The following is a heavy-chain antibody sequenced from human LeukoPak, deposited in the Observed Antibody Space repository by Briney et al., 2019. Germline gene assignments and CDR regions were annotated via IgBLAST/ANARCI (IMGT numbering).Heavy chain of an antibody. D-gene: IGHD1-26*01. V-gene: IGHV3-30*04. Sequence: PGGSLRLSCAASGFTFSSYAMHWVRQAPGKGLEWVAVISYDGSNKNYADSVKGRFTISGDNSKNTLYLQMNSLRAEDTSVYYCARSPGILGTNYFDYWGQGTLVIVSS. CDR3: ARSPGILGTNYFDY. CDR2: ISYDGSNK. J-gene: IGHJ4*02. CDR1: GFTFSSYA.